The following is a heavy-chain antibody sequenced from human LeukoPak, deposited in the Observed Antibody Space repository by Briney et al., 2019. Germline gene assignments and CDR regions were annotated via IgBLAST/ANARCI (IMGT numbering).Heavy chain of an antibody. J-gene: IGHJ6*03. CDR3: ARDHGSSWYQDFYYYYYMDV. Sequence: ASVKVSCKASGYTFTSYGISWVRQAPGQGLEWMGWISAYNGNTDYAQKLQGRVTMTTDTSTSTAYMELRSLRSDDTAVYYCARDHGSSWYQDFYYYYYMDVWGKGTTVTISS. V-gene: IGHV1-18*01. D-gene: IGHD6-13*01. CDR2: ISAYNGNT. CDR1: GYTFTSYG.